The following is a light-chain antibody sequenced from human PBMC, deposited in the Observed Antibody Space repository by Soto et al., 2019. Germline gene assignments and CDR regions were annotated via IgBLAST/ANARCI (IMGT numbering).Light chain of an antibody. CDR3: QSYDRSLSYV. J-gene: IGLJ1*01. Sequence: QSVLTQPPSVSGAPGQRVTISCTGSSSNIGAGYDVHWYQQLPGTAPKLLIYGNSNRPSGVPDRFSGSKSGTSASLAITGLQSEDEADYYCQSYDRSLSYVLGPGTKLTVL. CDR1: SSNIGAGYD. CDR2: GNS. V-gene: IGLV1-40*01.